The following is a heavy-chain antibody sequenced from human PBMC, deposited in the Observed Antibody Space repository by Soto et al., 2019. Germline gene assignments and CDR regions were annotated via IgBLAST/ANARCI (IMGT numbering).Heavy chain of an antibody. CDR3: ARVGDQPYNWFDP. CDR1: GGTFYRDD. CDR2: IIPMFNKP. Sequence: QVQLVQSGAEVKKPGSSVKVSCKGSGGTFYRDDISWVRQAPGQGLEWMGRIIPMFNKPNYAQKLQGRVTITADTSTSTAYMELSSLRAEDTAMYYCARVGDQPYNWFDPWGQGTLVTVSS. D-gene: IGHD2-2*01. V-gene: IGHV1-69*04. J-gene: IGHJ5*02.